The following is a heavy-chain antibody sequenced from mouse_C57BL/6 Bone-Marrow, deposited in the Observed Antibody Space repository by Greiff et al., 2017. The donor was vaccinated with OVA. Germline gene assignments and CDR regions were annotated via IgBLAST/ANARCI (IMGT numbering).Heavy chain of an antibody. V-gene: IGHV14-4*01. CDR3: TTFWLLPSNWYFDV. J-gene: IGHJ1*03. CDR2: IDPENGDT. D-gene: IGHD2-3*01. CDR1: GFNIKDDY. Sequence: EVQLQQSGAELVRPGASVKLSCTASGFNIKDDYMHWVKQRPEQGLEWIGWIDPENGDTEYASKFQGKATITADTSSNTAYLQLSSLTSEDTAVYYCTTFWLLPSNWYFDVWGTGTTVTVSS.